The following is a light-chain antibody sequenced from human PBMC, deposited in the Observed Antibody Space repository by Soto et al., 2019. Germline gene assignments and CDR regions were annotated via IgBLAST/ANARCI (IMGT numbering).Light chain of an antibody. V-gene: IGLV2-14*01. Sequence: QSALTQPASVSGSPGQSITISCTGTSSDIGGYNYVSWCQQLPGKAPKLMIYDVTNRPSGVSNRFSGSKSGNTASLTISGLQAEDEADYYCCSYTSSSTYVFGDGTKLTVL. J-gene: IGLJ1*01. CDR1: SSDIGGYNY. CDR3: CSYTSSSTYV. CDR2: DVT.